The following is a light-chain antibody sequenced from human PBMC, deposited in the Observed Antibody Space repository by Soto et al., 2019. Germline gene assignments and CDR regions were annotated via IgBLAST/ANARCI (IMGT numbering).Light chain of an antibody. CDR1: SNDIGGFNY. J-gene: IGLJ2*01. Sequence: QSALTQPASVSVSPGQSITISCTGTSNDIGGFNYVSWYQQRPGNAPKLIIYGVGKRPSGLSNRFSGSKSGNTASLTISGVQAEDEADYYCSSFTSRYTVLFGGGTKVTVL. V-gene: IGLV2-14*01. CDR2: GVG. CDR3: SSFTSRYTVL.